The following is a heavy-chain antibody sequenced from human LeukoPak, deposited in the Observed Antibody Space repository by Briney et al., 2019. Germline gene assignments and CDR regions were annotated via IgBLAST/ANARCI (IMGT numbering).Heavy chain of an antibody. Sequence: GESLKISCKGSGYSFTSYGISWVRQAPGQGLEWMGWISAYNGNTNYAQKLQGRVTMTTDTSTSTAYMELRSLRSDDTAVYYCARDYDILTGYMDVWGQGTTVTVSS. D-gene: IGHD3-9*01. CDR3: ARDYDILTGYMDV. CDR1: GYSFTSYG. V-gene: IGHV1-18*01. J-gene: IGHJ6*02. CDR2: ISAYNGNT.